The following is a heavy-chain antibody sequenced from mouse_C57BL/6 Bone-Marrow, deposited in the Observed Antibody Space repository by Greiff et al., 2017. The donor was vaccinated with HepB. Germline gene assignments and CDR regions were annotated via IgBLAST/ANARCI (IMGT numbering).Heavy chain of an antibody. J-gene: IGHJ2*01. CDR2: INPGSGGT. V-gene: IGHV1-54*01. CDR1: GYAFTNYL. Sequence: QVQLKQSGAELVRPGTSVKVSCKASGYAFTNYLIEWVKQRPGQGLEWIGVINPGSGGTNYNQKFKGKATLTVDKSSSTAYMQLSSLTSEDSAVYYCAIFSPYIAKGYWGQGTTLTVSS. CDR3: AIFSPYIAKGY. D-gene: IGHD1-3*01.